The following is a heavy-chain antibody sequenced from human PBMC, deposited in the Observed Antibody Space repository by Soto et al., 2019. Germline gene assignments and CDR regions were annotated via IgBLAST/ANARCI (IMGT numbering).Heavy chain of an antibody. CDR2: IYWDDDN. D-gene: IGHD5-12*01. CDR1: GFSLSTSAVG. J-gene: IGHJ4*02. CDR3: VNTSGWLHKN. Sequence: QITLKESGPTLVKPTQTLTLSCTFSGFSLSTSAVGVAWIRQPPGKALEWLALIYWDDDNRYSPSLKSRLTITKDTSKNPVILTMINVDPVDTATSYCVNTSGWLHKNWGQGTLVTVSS. V-gene: IGHV2-5*02.